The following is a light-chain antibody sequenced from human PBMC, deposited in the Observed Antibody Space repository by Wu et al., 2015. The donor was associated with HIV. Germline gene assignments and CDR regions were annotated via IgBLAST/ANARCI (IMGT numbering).Light chain of an antibody. Sequence: IQLTQSPSSLSASVGDRVTITCRASQGISSYLAWYQQKPGKAPKLLIFAASTLQFGVPSRFSGSGSGTDFTLTISSLQPEDFATYYCQQSYSTITWTFGQGTKVEIK. CDR1: QGISSY. CDR2: AAS. J-gene: IGKJ1*01. V-gene: IGKV1-39*01. CDR3: QQSYSTITWT.